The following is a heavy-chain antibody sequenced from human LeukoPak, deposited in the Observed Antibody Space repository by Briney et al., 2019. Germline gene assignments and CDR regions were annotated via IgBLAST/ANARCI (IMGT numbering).Heavy chain of an antibody. Sequence: GGSLRLSCAASGFTFRDYGMHWVRQAPGKGLEWVAFIRYDGTTKYYADSVKGRFTISRDNSKNTLYLQMNSLSPEDTAVYYCAKDWYNRGLWYFDYWGQGTLVTVSS. CDR1: GFTFRDYG. D-gene: IGHD1-14*01. CDR3: AKDWYNRGLWYFDY. V-gene: IGHV3-30*02. J-gene: IGHJ4*02. CDR2: IRYDGTTK.